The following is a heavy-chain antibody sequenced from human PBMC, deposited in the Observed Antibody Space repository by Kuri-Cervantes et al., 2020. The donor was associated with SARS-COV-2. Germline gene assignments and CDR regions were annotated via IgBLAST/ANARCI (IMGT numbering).Heavy chain of an antibody. J-gene: IGHJ6*03. V-gene: IGHV1-69*05. CDR1: GYTFTGYY. Sequence: SVKVSCKASGYTFTGYYMHWVRQATGQGLEWMGGIIPIFGTANYAQKFQGRVTITTDESTSTAYMELSSLRSEDTAVYYCARDSRSYYQVLLDHYYYSYMDVWGKGTTVTVSS. D-gene: IGHD1-26*01. CDR3: ARDSRSYYQVLLDHYYYSYMDV. CDR2: IIPIFGTA.